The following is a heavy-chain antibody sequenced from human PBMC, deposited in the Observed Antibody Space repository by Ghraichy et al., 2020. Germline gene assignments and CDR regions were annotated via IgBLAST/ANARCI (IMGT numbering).Heavy chain of an antibody. V-gene: IGHV4-39*01. D-gene: IGHD4-23*01. CDR1: GGSISSSSYY. CDR2: IYYSGST. Sequence: SETLSLTCTVSGGSISSSSYYWGWIRQPPGKGLEWIGSIYYSGSTYYNPSLKSRVTISVDTSKNQFSLKLSSVTAADTAVYYCARARTVVAPGGWFDPWGQGTLVTVSS. J-gene: IGHJ5*02. CDR3: ARARTVVAPGGWFDP.